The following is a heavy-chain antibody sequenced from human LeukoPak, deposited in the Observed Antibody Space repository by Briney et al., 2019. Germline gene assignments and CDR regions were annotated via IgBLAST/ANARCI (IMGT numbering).Heavy chain of an antibody. J-gene: IGHJ4*02. CDR2: LHPGDSDT. CDR1: GYIFSSYW. D-gene: IGHD2-15*01. V-gene: IGHV5-51*01. Sequence: GESLKISCKGSGYIFSSYWISWVRQVPGKGLEWIGILHPGDSDTRYSPSFQGQVTISADKSINTAYLQWSSLKASDTAMYYCARHRYCSGGSCYRLDYWSQGALVTVSS. CDR3: ARHRYCSGGSCYRLDY.